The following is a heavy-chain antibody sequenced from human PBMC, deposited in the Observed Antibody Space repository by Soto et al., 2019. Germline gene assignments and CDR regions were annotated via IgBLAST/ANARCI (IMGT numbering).Heavy chain of an antibody. CDR1: GGSISSNTYY. CDR2: IYYNGFT. Sequence: QLQLQESGPGLVRPSETLSLTCTVSGGSISSNTYYWGWIRQPPGKGLEWIGSIYYNGFTYYNPSLKSRITMSVDTSKNPFSLRLSSMTASDTALYYCARKGDFWSGPGEFDPWGQGTLVTVS. D-gene: IGHD3-3*01. CDR3: ARKGDFWSGPGEFDP. V-gene: IGHV4-39*01. J-gene: IGHJ5*02.